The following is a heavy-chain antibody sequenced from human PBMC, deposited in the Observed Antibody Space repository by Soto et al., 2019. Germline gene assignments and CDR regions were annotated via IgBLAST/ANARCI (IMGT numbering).Heavy chain of an antibody. CDR1: GYTFTSYG. J-gene: IGHJ4*02. CDR3: ARDKGVRGWYGTADY. V-gene: IGHV1-18*01. D-gene: IGHD6-19*01. CDR2: ISAYNGNT. Sequence: ASVKVSCKASGYTFTSYGISWVRQAPGQGLEWMGWISAYNGNTNYAQKLQGRVTMTTDTSTSTAYMELRSLRSDDKAVYYCARDKGVRGWYGTADYWGQGTLVTVSS.